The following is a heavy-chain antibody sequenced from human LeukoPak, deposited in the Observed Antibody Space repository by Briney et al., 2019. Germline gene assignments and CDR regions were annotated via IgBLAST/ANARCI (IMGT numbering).Heavy chain of an antibody. CDR3: ARGGIDIVTVPVSNWFDP. J-gene: IGHJ5*02. CDR1: GYSFINYG. CDR2: SSAYNRKT. V-gene: IGHV1-18*01. Sequence: ASVKVSCKASGYSFINYGITWVRQAPGQGLECMGWSSAYNRKTNYAQKFQGRVTMTTDTSTNTAYMELRSLRSDDTAVYYCARGGIDIVTVPVSNWFDPWGQGTLVTVSS. D-gene: IGHD2-15*01.